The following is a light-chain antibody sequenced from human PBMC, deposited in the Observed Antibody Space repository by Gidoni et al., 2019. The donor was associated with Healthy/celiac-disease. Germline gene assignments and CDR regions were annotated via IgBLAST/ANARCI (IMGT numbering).Light chain of an antibody. Sequence: DIQMPQSPSTLSASVGDRVTITCRASQRISSWLAWYQQKPGKAPKRLIYKASSLESGVPSRFSGSGSGTEFTLKISRLQPDDFGTYYCQQYNSYSPYSFGQGTKLEIK. CDR3: QQYNSYSPYS. V-gene: IGKV1-5*03. CDR1: QRISSW. CDR2: KAS. J-gene: IGKJ2*03.